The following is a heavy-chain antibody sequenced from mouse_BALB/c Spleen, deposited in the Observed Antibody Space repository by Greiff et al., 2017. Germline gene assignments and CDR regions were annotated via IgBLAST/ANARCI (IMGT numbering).Heavy chain of an antibody. CDR3: ARSPSTVVAPYAMDY. J-gene: IGHJ4*01. CDR2: INPGSGGT. CDR1: GYAFTNYL. V-gene: IGHV1-54*01. D-gene: IGHD1-1*01. Sequence: QVQLQQSGAELVRPGTSVKVSCKASGYAFTNYLIEWVKQRPGQGLEWIGVINPGSGGTNYNEKFKGKATLTADKSSSTAYMQLSSLTSDDSAVYFCARSPSTVVAPYAMDYWGQGTSVTVSA.